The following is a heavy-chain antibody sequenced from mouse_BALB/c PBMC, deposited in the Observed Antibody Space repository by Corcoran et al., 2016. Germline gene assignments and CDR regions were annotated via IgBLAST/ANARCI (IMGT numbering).Heavy chain of an antibody. CDR1: GFNIKDTY. J-gene: IGHJ3*01. CDR2: IDPANGNT. CDR3: AHKGGAY. V-gene: IGHV14-3*02. Sequence: VQLQQSGAELVQPGASVKLYCTASGFNIKDTYMHWVKQGPEQCLEWIGRIDPANGNTKYEPKFQGKATITADTAANTAYLQRSSLTSEDTAVYYCAHKGGAYWGQGTLVTVSA. D-gene: IGHD6-1*01.